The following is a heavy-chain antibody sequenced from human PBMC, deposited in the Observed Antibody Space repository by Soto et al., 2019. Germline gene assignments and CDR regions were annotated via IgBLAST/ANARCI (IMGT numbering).Heavy chain of an antibody. CDR2: IYYSGST. Sequence: SETLSLTCTVSGGSISSGDYYWSWIRQPPGEGLEWIGYIYYSGSTYYNPSLKSRVTISVDTSKNQFSLKLSSVTAADTAVHYCARGIGEAARSGGGNWFDPWGQGTLVTVSS. CDR3: ARGIGEAARSGGGNWFDP. D-gene: IGHD6-6*01. CDR1: GGSISSGDYY. V-gene: IGHV4-30-4*01. J-gene: IGHJ5*02.